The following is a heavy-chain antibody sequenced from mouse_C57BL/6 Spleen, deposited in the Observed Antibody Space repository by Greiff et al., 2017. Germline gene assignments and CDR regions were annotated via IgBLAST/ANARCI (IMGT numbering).Heavy chain of an antibody. CDR3: ARGGLGGAMDD. CDR1: GYAFSSSW. J-gene: IGHJ4*01. D-gene: IGHD2-4*01. V-gene: IGHV1-82*01. CDR2: IYPGDGDT. Sequence: VMLVESGPELVKPGASVKISCKASGYAFSSSWMNWVKQRPGKGLEWIGRIYPGDGDTNYNGKFKGKATLTADKSSSTAYMQLSSLTSEDSAVYFCARGGLGGAMDDWGQGTSVTVSS.